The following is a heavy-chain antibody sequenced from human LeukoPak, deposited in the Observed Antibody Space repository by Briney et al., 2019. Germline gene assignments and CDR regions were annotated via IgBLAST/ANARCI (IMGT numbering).Heavy chain of an antibody. CDR3: ARDGHFGVGPRRWFDP. CDR2: MNPNSGNT. CDR1: GYTFTSYD. D-gene: IGHD3-3*01. V-gene: IGHV1-8*01. J-gene: IGHJ5*02. Sequence: ASVKVSCKASGYTFTSYDINWVRQATGQGLEWMGWMNPNSGNTGYAQKLQGRVTMTTDTSTSTAYMELRSLRSDDTAVYYCARDGHFGVGPRRWFDPWGQGTLVTVSS.